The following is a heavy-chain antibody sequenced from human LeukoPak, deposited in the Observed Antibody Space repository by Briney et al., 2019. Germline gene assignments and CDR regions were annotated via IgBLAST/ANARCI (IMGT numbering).Heavy chain of an antibody. V-gene: IGHV3-30*03. D-gene: IGHD3-22*01. CDR1: GFTFSSYG. CDR2: ISYDGSNK. Sequence: GRSLRLSCAASGFTFSSYGMHWVRQAPGKGLEWVAVISYDGSNKYYADSVKGRFTISRDNSKNTLYLQMNSLRAEDTAVYYCARETGRYDSSGYLGYWGQGTLVTVSS. CDR3: ARETGRYDSSGYLGY. J-gene: IGHJ4*02.